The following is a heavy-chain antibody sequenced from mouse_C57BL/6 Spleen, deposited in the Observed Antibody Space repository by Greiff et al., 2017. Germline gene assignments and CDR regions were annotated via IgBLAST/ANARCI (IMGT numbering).Heavy chain of an antibody. J-gene: IGHJ2*01. CDR2: IYPRSGNT. Sequence: VQLEESGAELARPGASVKLSCKASGYTFTSYGISWVKQRPGQGLEWIGEIYPRSGNTYYNEKFKGKATLTADKSSSTAYMELRSLTSEDYAVFCCAGCGTYYNCNSYGYFGYWGQGATVTVSS. CDR3: AGCGTYYNCNSYGYFGY. D-gene: IGHD1-1*01. V-gene: IGHV1-81*01. CDR1: GYTFTSYG.